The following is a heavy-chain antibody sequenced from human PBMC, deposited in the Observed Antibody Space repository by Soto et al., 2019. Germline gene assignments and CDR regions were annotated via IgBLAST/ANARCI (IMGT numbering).Heavy chain of an antibody. Sequence: QVQPLQSGGEVKEPGASVEVSCKTSGYTFTNYGITWVRQAPGQGLEWMGWISGYNGNTNYAQNFQDRLTMTIDTSTSTAYMELRSLRSDDTAVYFCARSIRVASPGDYWGQGTLATVSS. CDR2: ISGYNGNT. V-gene: IGHV1-18*04. D-gene: IGHD2-21*01. CDR1: GYTFTNYG. J-gene: IGHJ4*02. CDR3: ARSIRVASPGDY.